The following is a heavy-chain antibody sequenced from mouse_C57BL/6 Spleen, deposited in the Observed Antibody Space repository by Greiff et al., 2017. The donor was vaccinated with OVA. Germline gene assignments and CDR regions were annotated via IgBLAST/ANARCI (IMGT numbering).Heavy chain of an antibody. V-gene: IGHV5-6*01. CDR1: GFTFSSYG. CDR2: ISSGGSYT. Sequence: EVKVVESGGDLVKPGGSLKLSCAASGFTFSSYGMSWVRQTPDKRLEWVATISSGGSYTYYPDSVKGRFTISRDNAKNTLYLQMSSLKSEDTAMYYCARHPFITTVVAPNYFDVWGTGTTVTVSS. CDR3: ARHPFITTVVAPNYFDV. J-gene: IGHJ1*03. D-gene: IGHD1-1*01.